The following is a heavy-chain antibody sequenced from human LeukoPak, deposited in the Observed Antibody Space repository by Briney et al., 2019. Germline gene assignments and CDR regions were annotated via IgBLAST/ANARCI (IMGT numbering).Heavy chain of an antibody. J-gene: IGHJ4*02. Sequence: SETLSLTCAVYGGSFSGYYWSWIRQPPGKGLEWIGEINHSGSTNYNPSLKSRVTISVDTSKNQFSLKLSSVAAADTAVYYCARVGRIAAHLDYWGQGTLVTVSS. CDR3: ARVGRIAAHLDY. CDR2: INHSGST. CDR1: GGSFSGYY. D-gene: IGHD6-6*01. V-gene: IGHV4-34*01.